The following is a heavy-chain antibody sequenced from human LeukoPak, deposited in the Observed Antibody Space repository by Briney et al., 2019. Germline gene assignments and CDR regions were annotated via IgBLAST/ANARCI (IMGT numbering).Heavy chain of an antibody. J-gene: IGHJ4*02. CDR1: GGSVSDYY. Sequence: SETLSLTCTISGGSVSDYYWSWVRQPPGKGLEWLGYMYKSGNTNFNPSLKSRVTISVDTSKNQFSLKVTSVTTADTAVYYCASQRLGNDYWGQGILVTVSS. CDR3: ASQRLGNDY. D-gene: IGHD3-9*01. V-gene: IGHV4-59*02. CDR2: MYKSGNT.